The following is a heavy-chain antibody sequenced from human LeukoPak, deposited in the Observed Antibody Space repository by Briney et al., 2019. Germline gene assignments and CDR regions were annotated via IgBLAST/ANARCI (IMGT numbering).Heavy chain of an antibody. CDR3: ARQTAMGRSGDY. Sequence: GEPLNTPCQAPGYRSTNFWIGGVGKPPEKGLEWLGIIDPGDSDTRYTPSFQGQVSISADTSLSTAYLQWSSLGASYTAIYYCARQTAMGRSGDYWGQGTLVTVSS. J-gene: IGHJ4*02. CDR1: GYRSTNFW. CDR2: IDPGDSDT. D-gene: IGHD7-27*01. V-gene: IGHV5-51*01.